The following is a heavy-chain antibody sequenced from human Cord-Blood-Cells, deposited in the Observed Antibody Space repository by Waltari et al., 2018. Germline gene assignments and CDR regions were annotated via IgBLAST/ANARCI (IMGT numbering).Heavy chain of an antibody. V-gene: IGHV4-30-4*08. Sequence: QVQLQESGPGLVKPSQTLSLTCTVSGDSISSGDYYWRWLRQTPGKGLEWIGYIYYSGSTYYNPSLKSRVTISVDTSKNQFSLKLSSVTAADTAVYYCARVGIAAAGTIDYWGQGTLVTVSS. CDR1: GDSISSGDYY. CDR3: ARVGIAAAGTIDY. CDR2: IYYSGST. J-gene: IGHJ4*02. D-gene: IGHD6-13*01.